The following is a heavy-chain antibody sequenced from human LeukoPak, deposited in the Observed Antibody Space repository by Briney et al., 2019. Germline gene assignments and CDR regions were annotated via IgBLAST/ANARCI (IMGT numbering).Heavy chain of an antibody. Sequence: EASVKVSCKVSGGTFSSYAISWVRQAPGQGLEWMGGIIPIFGTANYAQKFQGRVTITTDESTSTAYMELSSLRSEDTAVYYCARTNDYGDYALLFWGQGTLVTVSS. CDR1: GGTFSSYA. D-gene: IGHD4-17*01. J-gene: IGHJ4*02. V-gene: IGHV1-69*05. CDR3: ARTNDYGDYALLF. CDR2: IIPIFGTA.